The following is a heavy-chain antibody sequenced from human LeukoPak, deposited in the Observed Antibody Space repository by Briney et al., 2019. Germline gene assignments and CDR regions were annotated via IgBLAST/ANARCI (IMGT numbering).Heavy chain of an antibody. D-gene: IGHD3-22*01. CDR2: MNPSGST. V-gene: IGHV4-34*01. CDR3: ARGRQDVTMIVVIMTAVSYYLDV. Sequence: SETLSLTCAVYGGSFSGYYWTWIRHTPEKGLEWIGEMNPSGSTNYNPSLKSRVTISVDTSKNQLSLTLSSVPAADTAVYYCARGRQDVTMIVVIMTAVSYYLDVWGKGTTVTVS. CDR1: GGSFSGYY. J-gene: IGHJ6*03.